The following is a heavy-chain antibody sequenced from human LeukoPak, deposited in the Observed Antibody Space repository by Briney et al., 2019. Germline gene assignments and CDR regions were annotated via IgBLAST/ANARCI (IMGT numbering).Heavy chain of an antibody. CDR3: ARERSGSGDMDV. CDR2: INPNSGGT. J-gene: IGHJ6*03. V-gene: IGHV1-2*02. Sequence: ASVKVSCKASGYTFTGYYMHWVRQAPGQGLEWMGWINPNSGGTNYAQKFQGRVTMTSDTSISTAYMELSRLRSDDTAGYYCARERSGSGDMDVWGKGTTVTVSS. CDR1: GYTFTGYY. D-gene: IGHD3-10*01.